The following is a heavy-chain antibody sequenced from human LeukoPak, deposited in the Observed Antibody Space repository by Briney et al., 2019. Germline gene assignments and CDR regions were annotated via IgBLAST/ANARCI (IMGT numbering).Heavy chain of an antibody. CDR2: IDYSGSA. CDR1: GGSISSYY. J-gene: IGHJ4*02. V-gene: IGHV4-59*01. Sequence: TSETLSLTCTVSGGSISSYYWSWIRQPPGEGLEWIGYIDYSGSANYNPSLKSRVTISVDTSKNQFSLKLSSVTAADTAVYYCARSDLRDGYNYWGQGTLVTVSS. D-gene: IGHD5-24*01. CDR3: ARSDLRDGYNY.